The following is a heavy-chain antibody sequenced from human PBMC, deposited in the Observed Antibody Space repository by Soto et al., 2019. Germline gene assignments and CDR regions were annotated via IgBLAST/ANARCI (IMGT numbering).Heavy chain of an antibody. J-gene: IGHJ3*02. CDR1: RFSFSNYA. CDR3: STEPSGDFIRASDN. V-gene: IGHV3-23*01. Sequence: EVQLLESGGRLVPPGGSLRLSCAGSRFSFSNYAMTCARQAPGEGLEWVSSITGSGSGTTYADSVKGRFTISTNNSKNILYLQMDSMIADDTAVYYCSTEPSGDFIRASDNWGPGTMVNVSS. D-gene: IGHD4-17*01. CDR2: ITGSGSGT.